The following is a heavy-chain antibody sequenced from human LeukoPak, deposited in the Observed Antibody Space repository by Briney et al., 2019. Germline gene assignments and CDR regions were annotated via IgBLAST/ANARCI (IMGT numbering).Heavy chain of an antibody. J-gene: IGHJ6*02. V-gene: IGHV4-34*01. D-gene: IGHD6-25*01. CDR1: GDSISSHY. CDR3: ARGGSGPRRYFYYGMDV. CDR2: INHSGST. Sequence: SETLSLTCTVSGDSISSHYWNWIRQPPGKGLEWIGEINHSGSTNYNPSLKSRVTISFDTSKNQFSLKLTSVTAADTAVYYCARGGSGPRRYFYYGMDVWGQGTTVTASS.